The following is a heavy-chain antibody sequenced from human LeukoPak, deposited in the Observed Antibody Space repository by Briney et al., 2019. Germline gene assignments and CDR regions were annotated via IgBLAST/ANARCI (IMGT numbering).Heavy chain of an antibody. J-gene: IGHJ4*02. V-gene: IGHV1-69*05. Sequence: GASVKVSCKASGGTFSSYAISWVRQAPGQGLEWMGGIIPIFGTANYAQKFQGRVTITTDESTSTAYMELSSLRSDDTAVYYCARDSGKYSSSDYWGQGTLVTVSS. CDR3: ARDSGKYSSSDY. CDR2: IIPIFGTA. CDR1: GGTFSSYA. D-gene: IGHD6-6*01.